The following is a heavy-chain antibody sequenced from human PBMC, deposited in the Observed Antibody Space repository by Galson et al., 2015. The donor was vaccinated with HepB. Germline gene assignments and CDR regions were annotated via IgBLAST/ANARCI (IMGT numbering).Heavy chain of an antibody. J-gene: IGHJ3*02. V-gene: IGHV3-21*01. CDR1: GFTFSSYS. D-gene: IGHD2-15*01. CDR3: ASGYCSGGSCFDDAFDI. Sequence: SLRLSCAASGFTFSSYSMNWVRQAPGKGLEWVSSISSSSSYIYYADSVKGRFTISRDNAKNSLYLQMNSLRAEDTAVYYCASGYCSGGSCFDDAFDIWGQGTMVTVSS. CDR2: ISSSSSYI.